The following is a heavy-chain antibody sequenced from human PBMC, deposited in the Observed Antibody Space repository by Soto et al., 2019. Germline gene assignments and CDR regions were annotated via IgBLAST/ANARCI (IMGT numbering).Heavy chain of an antibody. CDR2: IFPSDSDT. Sequence: GESLKIYCRTSGYRFTSYWIAWVRQMPGKGLEWMGIIFPSDSDTRYSPSFQGQVTISADRSTSTVFLQWASLKVSDTAVYFCARKDKSGYFNWFDPWGQGTLVTVSS. V-gene: IGHV5-51*01. J-gene: IGHJ5*02. CDR1: GYRFTSYW. CDR3: ARKDKSGYFNWFDP. D-gene: IGHD3-22*01.